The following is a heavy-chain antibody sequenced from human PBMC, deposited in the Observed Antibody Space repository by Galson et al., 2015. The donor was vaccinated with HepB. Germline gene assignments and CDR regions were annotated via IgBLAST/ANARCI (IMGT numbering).Heavy chain of an antibody. D-gene: IGHD3-3*01. Sequence: SLRLSCAASGFTFGDYAMSWFRQAPGKGLEWVGFIRSKAYGGTTEYAASVKGRFTISRDDSKSIAYLQMNSLKTEDTAVYYCTRQYYDFWSGPASDYWGQGTLVTVSS. V-gene: IGHV3-49*03. J-gene: IGHJ4*02. CDR1: GFTFGDYA. CDR3: TRQYYDFWSGPASDY. CDR2: IRSKAYGGTT.